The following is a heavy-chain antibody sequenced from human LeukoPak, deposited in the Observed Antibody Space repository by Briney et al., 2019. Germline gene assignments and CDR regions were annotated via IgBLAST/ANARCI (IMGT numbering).Heavy chain of an antibody. D-gene: IGHD3-3*01. CDR1: GGSISSGSSS. Sequence: SETLSLTCTVSGGSISSGSSSWSWMRQPPGKGLEWIGYIYHGGGTYYTPSLKSRVTISVDTSKNQFSLKLSSVTAADTAVYYCARDHRTARLRFLEWLPDPYWYFDLWGRGTLVTVSS. V-gene: IGHV4-30-2*01. CDR3: ARDHRTARLRFLEWLPDPYWYFDL. CDR2: IYHGGGT. J-gene: IGHJ2*01.